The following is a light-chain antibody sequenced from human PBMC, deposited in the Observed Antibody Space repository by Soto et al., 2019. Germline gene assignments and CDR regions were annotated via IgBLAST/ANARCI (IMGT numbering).Light chain of an antibody. CDR1: QDISNY. CDR3: QQHGQWPIT. CDR2: DAS. Sequence: DIQMTQSPSSLSASVGDRFTITCQASQDISNYLNWYQQKPGKAPKLLIYDASNLETGVPSRFSGSGSGTDFTFTISSLQPDDFATYYCQQHGQWPITFGQGTRLEIK. V-gene: IGKV1-33*01. J-gene: IGKJ5*01.